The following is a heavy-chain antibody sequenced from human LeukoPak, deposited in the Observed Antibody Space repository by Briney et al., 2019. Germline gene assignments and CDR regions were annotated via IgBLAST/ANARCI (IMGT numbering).Heavy chain of an antibody. V-gene: IGHV3-30*18. Sequence: GRSLRLSCAASGFTFSSYGMHWVRQAPGKGLEWVAVISYDGSNKYYADSVKGRFTISRDNSKSTLYLQMNSLRAEDTAVYYCAKGLVVRGYYYYGMDVWGKGTTVTVSS. J-gene: IGHJ6*04. CDR3: AKGLVVRGYYYYGMDV. CDR2: ISYDGSNK. CDR1: GFTFSSYG. D-gene: IGHD2-2*01.